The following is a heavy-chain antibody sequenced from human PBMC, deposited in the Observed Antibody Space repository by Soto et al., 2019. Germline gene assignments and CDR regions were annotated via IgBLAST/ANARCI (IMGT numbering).Heavy chain of an antibody. D-gene: IGHD3-9*01. V-gene: IGHV4-31*09. J-gene: IGHJ4*01. Sequence: QVQLQESGPGLVKPSQTLSLTCTVSGGSISSGGYYWSWIRQHPGKGLEWIGYIYYSGSTYYNPSLQGRITLSVSQAKEQFPLKLSPGDCAGQAGDYLAGGSLGILKGYFPDLINFFFYRGPGTLVTVSS. CDR1: GGSISSGGYY. CDR2: IYYSGST. CDR3: AGGSLGILKGYFPDLINFFFY.